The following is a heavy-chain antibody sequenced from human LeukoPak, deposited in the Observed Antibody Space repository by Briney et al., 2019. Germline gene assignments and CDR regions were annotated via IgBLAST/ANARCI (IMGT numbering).Heavy chain of an antibody. V-gene: IGHV3-23*01. D-gene: IGHD6-19*01. CDR1: GFTFTNYA. CDR3: AKFRPITSVAGTIFHY. J-gene: IGHJ4*02. Sequence: GGSLRLSCAASGFTFTNYAMSWVRQAPGKGLEWVSAISGNGGSTYYADSVKGRFTISRDNSKNTLYLQMNTLRAEDTAIYYCAKFRPITSVAGTIFHYWGQGTLVTVSS. CDR2: ISGNGGST.